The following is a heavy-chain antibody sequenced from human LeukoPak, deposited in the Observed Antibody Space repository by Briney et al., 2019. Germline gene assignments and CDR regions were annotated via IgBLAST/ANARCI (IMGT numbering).Heavy chain of an antibody. CDR1: GGSISSSSYY. CDR3: ARRGYSSSWPTFDY. J-gene: IGHJ4*02. V-gene: IGHV4-39*01. Sequence: SETLSLTCTVSGGSISSSSYYWGWIRQPPGKGLEWIGSIYYSGSTYCNPSLKSRVTISVDTSKNQFSLKLSSVTAADTAGYYCARRGYSSSWPTFDYWGQGTLVTVSS. CDR2: IYYSGST. D-gene: IGHD6-13*01.